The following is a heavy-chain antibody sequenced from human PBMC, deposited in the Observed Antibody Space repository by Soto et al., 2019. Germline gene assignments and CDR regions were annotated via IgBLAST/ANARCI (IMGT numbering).Heavy chain of an antibody. D-gene: IGHD5-12*01. CDR3: ARGSIVATIKGWFDP. J-gene: IGHJ5*02. Sequence: PGGSLRLSCAASGFTFSSYWMSWVRQAPGKGLEWVANIKQDGSEKYYVDSVKGRFTISRDNAKNSLYLQMNSLRAEDTAVYYCARGSIVATIKGWFDPWGQGTLVTVSS. CDR2: IKQDGSEK. V-gene: IGHV3-7*01. CDR1: GFTFSSYW.